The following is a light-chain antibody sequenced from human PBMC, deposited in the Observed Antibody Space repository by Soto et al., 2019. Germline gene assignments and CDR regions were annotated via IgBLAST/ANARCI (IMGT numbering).Light chain of an antibody. CDR2: DAS. V-gene: IGKV3-11*01. Sequence: EIVLTHSPATLSLSPWEIATLSCRASQSVGYHLAWYQQKPGQAPRLLIYDASNRATGIPARFSGSGSGTDFTLAISSLEPEDFAVYYCQQRSNWPPVTFGGGTKVDIK. J-gene: IGKJ4*01. CDR1: QSVGYH. CDR3: QQRSNWPPVT.